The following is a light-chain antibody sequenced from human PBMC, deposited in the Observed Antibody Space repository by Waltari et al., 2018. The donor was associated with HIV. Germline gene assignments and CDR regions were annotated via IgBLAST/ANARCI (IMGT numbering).Light chain of an antibody. CDR3: SSYTTIYTWV. CDR1: SSAIGEYNY. V-gene: IGLV2-14*01. Sequence: QSALTQPASVSGSPAQSITISCTGTSSAIGEYNYVSWFQHHPTKAPKLLLFELSNRPSGVSNPFSGSKSGNTASLSSPGLQAEDEADYYCSSYTTIYTWVFGGGTKLTVL. J-gene: IGLJ3*02. CDR2: ELS.